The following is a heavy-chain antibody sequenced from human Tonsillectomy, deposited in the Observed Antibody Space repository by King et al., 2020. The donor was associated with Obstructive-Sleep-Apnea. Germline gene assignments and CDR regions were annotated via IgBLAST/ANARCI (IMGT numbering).Heavy chain of an antibody. Sequence: QLQESGPRLVKPSQTLSLTCTVSGGSISSGDYYWSWIRQPPGKGPEWIGYIFHSESTHYSPSLKTRVNISVDSSKNQLSLRLTSVTAADTAVYYCIRVVPQTMWWLGVDVWGQGTAVTVSS. D-gene: IGHD2-21*01. CDR3: IRVVPQTMWWLGVDV. CDR2: IFHSEST. J-gene: IGHJ6*02. CDR1: GGSISSGDYY. V-gene: IGHV4-30-4*01.